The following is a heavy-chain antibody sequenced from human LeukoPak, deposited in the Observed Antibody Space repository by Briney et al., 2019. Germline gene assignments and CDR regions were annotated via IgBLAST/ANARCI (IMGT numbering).Heavy chain of an antibody. CDR2: IYYSGST. Sequence: SETLSLTCAVYGGPFSDNYWSWIRQPPGKGLEWIVTIYYSGSTYYNPSLKSRVTISVDTSKNQFSLNLSSVTAADTAVYYCARHVTEYSGSYYYLDYWGQGTLVTVSS. CDR3: ARHVTEYSGSYYYLDY. D-gene: IGHD1-26*01. V-gene: IGHV4-34*01. CDR1: GGPFSDNY. J-gene: IGHJ4*02.